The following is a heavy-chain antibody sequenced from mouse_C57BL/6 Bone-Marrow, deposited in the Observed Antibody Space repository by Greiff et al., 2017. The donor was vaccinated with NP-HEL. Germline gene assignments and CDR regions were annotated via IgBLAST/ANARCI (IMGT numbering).Heavy chain of an antibody. CDR1: GFNIKDDY. J-gene: IGHJ3*01. CDR2: IDPENGDT. V-gene: IGHV14-4*01. Sequence: EVQLQQSGAELVRPGASVKLSCTASGFNIKDDYMHWVKQRPEQGLEWIGWIDPENGDTEYASKFQGKATITADTSSNTAYLQLSSLTSEDTAVYYCTTAYYGNSWFAYWGQGTLVTVSA. D-gene: IGHD2-10*01. CDR3: TTAYYGNSWFAY.